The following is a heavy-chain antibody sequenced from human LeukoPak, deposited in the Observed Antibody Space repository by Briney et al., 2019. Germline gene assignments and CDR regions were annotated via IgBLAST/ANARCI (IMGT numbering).Heavy chain of an antibody. Sequence: GGSLRLSCAASGFPVSANYMSWVRQAPGKGLEWVSIFYTGGSTYCADSVRGRFTISRDNSKNTLYLQMSSLRAEDTAVYYCARVGYTLESIAAPPYWGQGTLVTVSS. CDR3: ARVGYTLESIAAPPY. CDR1: GFPVSANY. D-gene: IGHD6-6*01. V-gene: IGHV3-66*01. CDR2: FYTGGST. J-gene: IGHJ4*02.